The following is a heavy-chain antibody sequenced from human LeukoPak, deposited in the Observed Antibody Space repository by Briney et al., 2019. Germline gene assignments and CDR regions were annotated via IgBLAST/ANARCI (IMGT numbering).Heavy chain of an antibody. D-gene: IGHD3-10*01. Sequence: GGSLRLSCVVSGFTFSDYSMNWVRQAPGKGLEWVSYIRSGSTNTWYADSVKGRFTISRDDARNSLYLQMNSLRAEDTAVYYCAKETGFGELLFYYYYMDVWGKGTTVTISS. CDR2: IRSGSTNT. J-gene: IGHJ6*03. CDR1: GFTFSDYS. CDR3: AKETGFGELLFYYYYMDV. V-gene: IGHV3-48*01.